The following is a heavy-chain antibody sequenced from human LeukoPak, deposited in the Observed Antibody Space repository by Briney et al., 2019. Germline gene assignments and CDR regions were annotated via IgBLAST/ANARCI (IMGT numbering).Heavy chain of an antibody. Sequence: SETLSLTCTVSGFSISSGYYWGWIRQPPGKGLEWIGSIYHSGSTYYNPSLKSRVTISVDTSKNQFSLKLSSVTAADTAVYYCARGDSSGYYYVSLYYFDYWGQGTLVTVSS. CDR2: IYHSGST. D-gene: IGHD3-22*01. CDR3: ARGDSSGYYYVSLYYFDY. CDR1: GFSISSGYY. V-gene: IGHV4-38-2*02. J-gene: IGHJ4*02.